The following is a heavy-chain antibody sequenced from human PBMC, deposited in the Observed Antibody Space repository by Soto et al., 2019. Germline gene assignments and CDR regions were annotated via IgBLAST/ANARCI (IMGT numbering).Heavy chain of an antibody. J-gene: IGHJ4*02. CDR1: GGIFNRYS. Sequence: QVQLVQSGAEVKKPGSSVKVSCKASGGIFNRYSVSWVRQAPGQGLEWMGRIIPLFGITSYAQKFQGRVMITADKSTNTAYMEVNGLRSEDTALYYCATFYGGDCTTTTCYGDFDSWGQGTLVTVTS. CDR2: IIPLFGIT. V-gene: IGHV1-69*02. D-gene: IGHD2-2*01. CDR3: ATFYGGDCTTTTCYGDFDS.